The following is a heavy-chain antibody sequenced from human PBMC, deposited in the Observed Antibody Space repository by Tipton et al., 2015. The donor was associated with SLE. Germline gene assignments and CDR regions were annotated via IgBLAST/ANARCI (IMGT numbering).Heavy chain of an antibody. CDR3: VRVDYDNSASGWFDA. J-gene: IGHJ5*02. CDR2: IGTAGDT. D-gene: IGHD3-22*01. Sequence: SLRLSCAASGFTFSRYDMHWVRQIKGKGLEWVSAIGTAGDTYYPDSVKGRFTISREDARNSLFLRMNSLRVGDTAVYYCVRVDYDNSASGWFDAWGQGSLVTVSS. V-gene: IGHV3-13*01. CDR1: GFTFSRYD.